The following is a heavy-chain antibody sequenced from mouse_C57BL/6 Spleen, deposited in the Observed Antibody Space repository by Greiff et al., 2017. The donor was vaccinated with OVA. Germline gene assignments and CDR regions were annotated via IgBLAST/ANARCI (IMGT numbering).Heavy chain of an antibody. V-gene: IGHV1-18*01. CDR1: GYTFTDYN. J-gene: IGHJ4*01. CDR2: INPNNGGT. Sequence: EVQLQQSGPELVKPGASVKIPCKASGYTFTDYNMDWVKQSHGKSLEWIGDINPNNGGTIYNQKFKGKATLTVDKSSSTAYMKLRSLTSEDTAVYYCERPAIYYDYDGDVYYAMDYWGQGTSVTVSS. CDR3: ERPAIYYDYDGDVYYAMDY. D-gene: IGHD2-4*01.